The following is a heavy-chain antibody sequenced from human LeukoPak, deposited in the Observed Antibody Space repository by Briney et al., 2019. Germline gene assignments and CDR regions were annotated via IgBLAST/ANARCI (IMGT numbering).Heavy chain of an antibody. D-gene: IGHD6-6*01. V-gene: IGHV3-43*02. CDR3: ARGSIAARPTKYYFDY. CDR2: ISGDGGST. CDR1: GFTFDDYA. J-gene: IGHJ4*02. Sequence: GGSLRLSCAASGFTFDDYAMHWVRQAPGKGLEWVSLISGDGGSTYYADSVKGRFTISRDNSKNSLYLQMNSLRAEDTAVYYCARGSIAARPTKYYFDYWGQGTLVTVSS.